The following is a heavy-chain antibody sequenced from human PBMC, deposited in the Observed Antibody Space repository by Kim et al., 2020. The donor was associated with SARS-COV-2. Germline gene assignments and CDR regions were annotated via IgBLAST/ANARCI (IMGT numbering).Heavy chain of an antibody. D-gene: IGHD1-26*01. V-gene: IGHV4-34*01. CDR3: ARGLGGSYCFDY. J-gene: IGHJ4*02. CDR2: INHSGST. Sequence: SETLSLTCAVYGGSFSGYYWSWIRQPPGKGLEWIGEINHSGSTNYNPSLKSRVTISVDTSKNQFSLKLSSVTAADTAVYYCARGLGGSYCFDYWGQGTLV. CDR1: GGSFSGYY.